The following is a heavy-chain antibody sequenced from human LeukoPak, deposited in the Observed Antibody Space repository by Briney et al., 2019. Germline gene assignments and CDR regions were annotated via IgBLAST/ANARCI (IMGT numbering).Heavy chain of an antibody. CDR2: IYTTGST. J-gene: IGHJ3*02. D-gene: IGHD5-18*01. CDR1: VGSISIYY. CDR3: ARGERSYGYPDDAFDM. Sequence: SETLSLTCAIYVGSISIYYGSCIRQPAAKALEWIGRIYTTGSTNYSRALTSRITMAVDKSKKQSSLKLSSVTAADTAVYFCARGERSYGYPDDAFDMWGQGTMVTVSS. V-gene: IGHV4-59*10.